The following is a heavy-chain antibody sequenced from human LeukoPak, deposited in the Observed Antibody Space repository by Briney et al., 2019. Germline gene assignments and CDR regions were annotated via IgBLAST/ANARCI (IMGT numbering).Heavy chain of an antibody. CDR2: ISSSSSYI. CDR3: ARGITVPTFEDY. J-gene: IGHJ4*02. D-gene: IGHD4-17*01. Sequence: PGGSLRLSCAASGFTFGSYSMNWVRQAPGKGLEWVSSISSSSSYIYYADSVKGRFTISRDNAKNSLYLQMNSLRAEDTAVYYCARGITVPTFEDYWGQGTLVTVSS. CDR1: GFTFGSYS. V-gene: IGHV3-21*01.